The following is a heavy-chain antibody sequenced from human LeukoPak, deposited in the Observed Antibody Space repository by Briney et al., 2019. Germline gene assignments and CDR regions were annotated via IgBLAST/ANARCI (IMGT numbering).Heavy chain of an antibody. D-gene: IGHD3-3*01. V-gene: IGHV3-23*01. Sequence: PGGTLRLSCAASGFTVSSYGMTWVRQAPGKGLQWVSSFSGTGGGTYYADSVKGRFTISRDNSKNTLYLQMNSLRAEDTAVYYCARVTSYYDFWSGYYLWGQGTLVTVSS. CDR3: ARVTSYYDFWSGYYL. CDR1: GFTVSSYG. CDR2: FSGTGGGT. J-gene: IGHJ4*02.